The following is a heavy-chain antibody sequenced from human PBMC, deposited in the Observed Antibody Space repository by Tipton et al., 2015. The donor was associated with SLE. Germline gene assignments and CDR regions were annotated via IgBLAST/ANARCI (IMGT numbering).Heavy chain of an antibody. CDR3: AAGFPSSWYTPLDAFDI. Sequence: SLRLSCAASGFTFSNYAMSWVRQAPGKGLEWVSGISGSGSSTYYADSVKGRFSISRDNSKNTLYLQMNSLRAEDTAVYYCAAGFPSSWYTPLDAFDIWGQGTMVTVSS. CDR2: ISGSGSST. J-gene: IGHJ3*02. CDR1: GFTFSNYA. D-gene: IGHD6-13*01. V-gene: IGHV3-23*01.